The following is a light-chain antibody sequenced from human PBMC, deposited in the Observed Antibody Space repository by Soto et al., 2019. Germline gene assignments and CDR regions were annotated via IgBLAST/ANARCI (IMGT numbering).Light chain of an antibody. V-gene: IGKV3-11*01. J-gene: IGKJ2*01. CDR3: QQRSNWSGT. CDR2: DAS. CDR1: QSVSSY. Sequence: EIVLTQSPATLSLSPGERATLSCRASQSVSSYLAWYQQKPGQAPRLLIYDASNRATGIPARFSGSGSGTDFTLTISSLEPEDFAAYYCQQRSNWSGTFGQGTKLEIK.